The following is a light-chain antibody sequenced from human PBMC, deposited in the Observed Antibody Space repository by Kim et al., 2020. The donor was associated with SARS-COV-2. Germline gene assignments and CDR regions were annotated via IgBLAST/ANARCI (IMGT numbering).Light chain of an antibody. CDR1: SSDVGGHSR. J-gene: IGLJ2*01. V-gene: IGLV2-18*02. CDR2: EVS. CDR3: SSYTSSMTVV. Sequence: QSALTQPPSVSGSPGQSVTISCTGTSSDVGGHSRVSWYQQPPGTAPKLMIYEVSNRPSGVPDRFSGSKFGHTASLTISGLQAEDEADYYCSSYTSSMTVVFGGGTQLTVL.